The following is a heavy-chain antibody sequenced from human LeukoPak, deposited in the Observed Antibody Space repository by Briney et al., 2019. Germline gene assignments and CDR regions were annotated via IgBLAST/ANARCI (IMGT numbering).Heavy chain of an antibody. D-gene: IGHD5-24*01. CDR3: AKVMSWLQDAFDI. V-gene: IGHV3-23*01. CDR2: ISGSGGST. Sequence: GGSLRLSCAASGFTFSSYAMSWVRQAPGKGLEWVSAISGSGGSTYYADSVKGRFTISRDNSKNTLYLQMNSLKAEDTAVYYCAKVMSWLQDAFDIWGQGTMVTVSS. J-gene: IGHJ3*02. CDR1: GFTFSSYA.